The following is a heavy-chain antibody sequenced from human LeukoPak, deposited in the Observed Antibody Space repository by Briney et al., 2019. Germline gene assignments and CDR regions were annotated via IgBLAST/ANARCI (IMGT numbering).Heavy chain of an antibody. CDR1: GGTFSSYT. Sequence: SVKVSCKASGGTFSSYTTSWVRQAPGQGLEWMGRIIPILGIANYAQKFQGRVTITADKSTSTAYMELSSLRSEDTAVYYCARGNGSYPNDYWGQGTLVTVSS. CDR2: IIPILGIA. CDR3: ARGNGSYPNDY. D-gene: IGHD1-26*01. J-gene: IGHJ4*02. V-gene: IGHV1-69*02.